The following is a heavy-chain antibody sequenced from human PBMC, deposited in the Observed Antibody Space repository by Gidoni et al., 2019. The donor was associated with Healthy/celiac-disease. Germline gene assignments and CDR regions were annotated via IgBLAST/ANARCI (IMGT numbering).Heavy chain of an antibody. Sequence: EVQLVESGGGLVKPGGSLRLSCAASGFTFSSYSMNWVRQAPGKGLEWVSSISSSSSYIYYADSVKGRFTISRDNAKNSLYLQMNSLRAEDTAVYYCARDIAYGSGSYPPNVWGQGTTVTVSS. CDR1: GFTFSSYS. CDR3: ARDIAYGSGSYPPNV. V-gene: IGHV3-21*01. CDR2: ISSSSSYI. D-gene: IGHD3-10*01. J-gene: IGHJ6*02.